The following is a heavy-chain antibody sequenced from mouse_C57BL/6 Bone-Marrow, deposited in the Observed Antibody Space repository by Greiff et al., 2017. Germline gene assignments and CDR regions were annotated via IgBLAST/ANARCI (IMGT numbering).Heavy chain of an antibody. V-gene: IGHV1-81*01. D-gene: IGHD2-3*01. J-gene: IGHJ2*01. CDR3: ARNGYYSYYFDY. CDR1: GYTFTSYG. Sequence: VQLKESGAELARPGASVKLSCKASGYTFTSYGISWVKQRTGQGLEWIGEIYPRSGNTYYNEKFKGKATLTADKSSSTAYMELRSLTSEDSAVYFCARNGYYSYYFDYWGQGTTLTVSS. CDR2: IYPRSGNT.